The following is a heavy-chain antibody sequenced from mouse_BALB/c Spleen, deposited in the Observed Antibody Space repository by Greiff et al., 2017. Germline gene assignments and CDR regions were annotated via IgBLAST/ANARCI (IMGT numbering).Heavy chain of an antibody. D-gene: IGHD2-4*01. CDR3: AREDYDGAWFAY. Sequence: QVQLQQSGAELARPGASVKLSCKASGYTFTSYWMQWVKQRPGQGLEWIGAIYPGDGDTRYTQKFKGKATLTADKSSSTAYMQLSSLASEDSAVYYCAREDYDGAWFAYWGQGTLVTVSA. CDR1: GYTFTSYW. V-gene: IGHV1-87*01. J-gene: IGHJ3*01. CDR2: IYPGDGDT.